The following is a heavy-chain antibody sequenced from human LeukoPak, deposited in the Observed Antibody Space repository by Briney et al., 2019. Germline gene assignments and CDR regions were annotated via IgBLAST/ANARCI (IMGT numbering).Heavy chain of an antibody. CDR2: MNPNSGNT. Sequence: ASVKVSCKASGYTFTGYYMHWVRQATGQGLEWMGWMNPNSGNTGYAQKFQGRVTMTRNTSISTAYMELSSLRSEDTAVYYCAGTPRMYYGMDVWGQGTTVTVSS. V-gene: IGHV1-8*02. CDR1: GYTFTGYY. CDR3: AGTPRMYYGMDV. J-gene: IGHJ6*02. D-gene: IGHD2-8*01.